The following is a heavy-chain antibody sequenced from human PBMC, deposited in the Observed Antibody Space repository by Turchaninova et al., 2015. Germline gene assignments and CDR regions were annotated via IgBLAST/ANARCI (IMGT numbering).Heavy chain of an antibody. J-gene: IGHJ3*02. CDR1: GGSISSGGYY. CDR2: LYYTGNA. V-gene: IGHV4-39*01. CDR3: ARYQDASGWASIDI. Sequence: QLQLHESGPGLVKPSETLSLTCTVSGGSISSGGYYWVWVRQPPGKGLDWFGKLYYTGNAYYNPSFNGRVTIPVDTSKTQFSLRLNSVTATDTAMYYCARYQDASGWASIDIWGRGTMVTVSS. D-gene: IGHD2-8*01.